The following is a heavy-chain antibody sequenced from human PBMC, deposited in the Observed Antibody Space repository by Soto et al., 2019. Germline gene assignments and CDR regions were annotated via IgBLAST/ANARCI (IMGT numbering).Heavy chain of an antibody. CDR3: ARSPPRSLRFLEWLSRGYYGMDV. CDR2: INHSGST. V-gene: IGHV4-34*01. D-gene: IGHD3-3*01. Sequence: SETLSLTCAVYGGSFSGYYWSWIRQPPGTGLEWIGEINHSGSTNYNPSLKSRVTISVDTSKNQFSLKLSSVTAADTAVYYCARSPPRSLRFLEWLSRGYYGMDVWGQGTTVTVSS. CDR1: GGSFSGYY. J-gene: IGHJ6*02.